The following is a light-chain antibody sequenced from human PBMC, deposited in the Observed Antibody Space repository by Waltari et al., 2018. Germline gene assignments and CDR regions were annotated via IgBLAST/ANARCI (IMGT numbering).Light chain of an antibody. CDR1: TTNIGSNS. J-gene: IGLJ3*02. CDR3: AAWDDSLRGFIM. CDR2: RND. Sequence: QSVLTQPPSASGTPGQRVTISCSGSTTNIGSNSVHWYQQLPGAAPKLLIYRNDQRPSGVPDRFSCSKTGTSASLAISGLRSEDEADYYCAAWDDSLRGFIMFGGGTKLTVL. V-gene: IGLV1-47*01.